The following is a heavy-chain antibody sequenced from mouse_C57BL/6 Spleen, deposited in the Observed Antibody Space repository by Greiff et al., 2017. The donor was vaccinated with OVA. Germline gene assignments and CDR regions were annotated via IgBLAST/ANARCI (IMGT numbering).Heavy chain of an antibody. CDR2: IYPGDGDT. CDR3: ARSDSNYEGYYAMDY. J-gene: IGHJ4*01. V-gene: IGHV1-82*01. D-gene: IGHD2-5*01. Sequence: VQLQQSGPELVKPGASVKISCKASGYAFSSSWMNWVKQRPGKGLEWIGRIYPGDGDTNYNGKFKGKATLTADKSSSTAYMQLSSLTSDDSAVYFCARSDSNYEGYYAMDYWGQGTSVTVSS. CDR1: GYAFSSSW.